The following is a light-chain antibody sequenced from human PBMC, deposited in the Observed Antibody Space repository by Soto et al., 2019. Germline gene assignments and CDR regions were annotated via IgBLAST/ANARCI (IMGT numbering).Light chain of an antibody. Sequence: QSVLTQPASVSGSPGQSITISCTGTTSDVGGYNYVSWYQQYPGKAPKVMIYDVTNRPSGVSNRFSGAKSGSTASLTISGLQAEDEADYYCSSFTSTRTVIFGGGTKVTVL. V-gene: IGLV2-14*03. J-gene: IGLJ2*01. CDR2: DVT. CDR1: TSDVGGYNY. CDR3: SSFTSTRTVI.